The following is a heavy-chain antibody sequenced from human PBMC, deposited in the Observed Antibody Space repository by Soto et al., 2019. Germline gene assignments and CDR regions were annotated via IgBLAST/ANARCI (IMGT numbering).Heavy chain of an antibody. J-gene: IGHJ5*01. CDR3: TRDGSQKDGNGILLDS. V-gene: IGHV3-43*01. CDR2: ISWDGGSP. D-gene: IGHD1-26*01. CDR1: GFTFEDYT. Sequence: EVQLVESGGDVVQPGGSLRLSCAASGFTFEDYTIHWVRQAPGKGLEWVSLISWDGGSPYFADSVKGRFTISSDNSKNSMQLQMNSLKTEDTFMYYCTRDGSQKDGNGILLDSWGQGTQVTVYS.